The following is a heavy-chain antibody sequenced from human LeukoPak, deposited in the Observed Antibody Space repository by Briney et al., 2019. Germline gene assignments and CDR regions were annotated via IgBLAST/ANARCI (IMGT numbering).Heavy chain of an antibody. CDR2: IKEDGTYR. CDR3: ARVPGYIGYFYGMDV. D-gene: IGHD5-12*01. V-gene: IGHV3-74*01. J-gene: IGHJ6*02. Sequence: AGGSLRLSCAASGFSFSKYWMHWVRQTPGEGLVWVARIKEDGTYRSYADSVKGRFTISRDNAKNTLYLQMNSLRAEDTAVYYCARVPGYIGYFYGMDVWGQGTTVTVSS. CDR1: GFSFSKYW.